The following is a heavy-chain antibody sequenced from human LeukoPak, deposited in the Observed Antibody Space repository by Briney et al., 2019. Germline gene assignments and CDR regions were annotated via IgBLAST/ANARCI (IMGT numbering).Heavy chain of an antibody. D-gene: IGHD1-26*01. CDR2: IYTSGST. CDR1: GGSISSYY. J-gene: IGHJ4*02. Sequence: SETLSLTCTVSGGSISSYYWSWIRQPAGKGLEWTGRIYTSGSTNYNPSLKSRVTMSVDTSKNQFSQKLSSVTAADTAVYYCARDSGSYYGGGYYFDYWGQGTLVTVSS. V-gene: IGHV4-4*07. CDR3: ARDSGSYYGGGYYFDY.